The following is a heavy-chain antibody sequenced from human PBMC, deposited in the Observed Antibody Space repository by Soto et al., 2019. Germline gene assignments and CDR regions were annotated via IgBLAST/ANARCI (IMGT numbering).Heavy chain of an antibody. CDR3: AKWDGYGDH. CDR2: ISIGGDKT. V-gene: IGHV3-23*01. Sequence: EVQLLESGGDLVQPGGSLRLSCAASGFSFSSYSFTWVRQAPGKGLEWVAGISIGGDKTWHADSVKGRFTIPRDNSKNTVYLQMKSLRVVDTAVYYCAKWDGYGDHWGQGTLVTVSS. CDR1: GFSFSSYS. D-gene: IGHD5-18*01. J-gene: IGHJ5*02.